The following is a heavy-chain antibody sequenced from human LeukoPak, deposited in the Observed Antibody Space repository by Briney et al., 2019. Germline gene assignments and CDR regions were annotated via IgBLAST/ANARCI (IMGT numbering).Heavy chain of an antibody. CDR3: AKGSSGYFAHL. D-gene: IGHD3-22*01. CDR2: ISNDGGGT. V-gene: IGHV3-23*01. Sequence: TGGSLRLSCAASGFIFNNYGLIWVRQAPGKGLEWVSAISNDGGGTQYADFVEGRFTISRDNSKNTLFLQMSSLRAEDTALYYCAKGSSGYFAHLWGQGTLVTVSS. J-gene: IGHJ5*02. CDR1: GFIFNNYG.